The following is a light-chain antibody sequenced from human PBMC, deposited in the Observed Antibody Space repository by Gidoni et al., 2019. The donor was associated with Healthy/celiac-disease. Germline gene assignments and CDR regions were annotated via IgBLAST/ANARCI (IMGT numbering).Light chain of an antibody. V-gene: IGKV1-5*03. CDR1: QSISSW. Sequence: DIQMTQSPSTLSPSVGDRVTITCRASQSISSWLAWYQQKPGKAPKLLIYKASSLESGVPSRFSGSGSGTEFTLTISRLQPDDFATNYCQKYNSYSTFGQGTKVEIK. J-gene: IGKJ1*01. CDR3: QKYNSYST. CDR2: KAS.